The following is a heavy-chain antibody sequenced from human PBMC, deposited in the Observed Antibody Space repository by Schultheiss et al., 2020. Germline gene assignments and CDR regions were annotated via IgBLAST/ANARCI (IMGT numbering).Heavy chain of an antibody. J-gene: IGHJ6*02. CDR3: ARGIRYCSSTSCYTTYYYYGMDV. D-gene: IGHD2-2*02. V-gene: IGHV4-59*01. CDR2: IYHSGIT. CDR1: GGSISTYY. Sequence: SQTLSLTCTVSGGSISTYYWSWIRQPPGKGLEWIGYIYHSGITDSNPSLKSRVTVSVDTSKNQFSLKLSSVTAADTAVYYCARGIRYCSSTSCYTTYYYYGMDVWGQGTTVTVSS.